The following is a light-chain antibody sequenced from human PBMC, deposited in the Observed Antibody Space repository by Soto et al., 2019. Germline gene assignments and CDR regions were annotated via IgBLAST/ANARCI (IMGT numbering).Light chain of an antibody. V-gene: IGKV3-15*01. CDR1: QNIHIN. Sequence: EIVMTQFPDTLSVSPGDTATLSCRSSQNIHINLAWYQQKPGQAPTLLIYGVTARAPGVPARFSGSGSGTDLPLTLRSLESGDFGVFYCQPYEGWPRTFCLGTKVEIQ. J-gene: IGKJ2*01. CDR3: QPYEGWPRT. CDR2: GVT.